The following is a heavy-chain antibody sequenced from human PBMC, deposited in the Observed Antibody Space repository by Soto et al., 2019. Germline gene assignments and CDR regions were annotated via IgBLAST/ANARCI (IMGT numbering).Heavy chain of an antibody. Sequence: SETLSLTCTVSGGSISSYYWSWIRQPPGKGLEWIGYIYYSGSTNYNPSLKSRVTISVDTSKDQFSLKLSSVTAADTAVYYCARATIDYYDSSGYFDYWGQGTLVTVSS. CDR1: GGSISSYY. V-gene: IGHV4-59*01. J-gene: IGHJ4*02. D-gene: IGHD3-22*01. CDR2: IYYSGST. CDR3: ARATIDYYDSSGYFDY.